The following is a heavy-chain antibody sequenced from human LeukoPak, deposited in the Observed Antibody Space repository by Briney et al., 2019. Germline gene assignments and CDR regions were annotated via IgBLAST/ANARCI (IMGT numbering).Heavy chain of an antibody. D-gene: IGHD2/OR15-2a*01. CDR2: ISSSSSYI. Sequence: GGSLTLSCAASGFTFSSYSMNWVRQAPGKGLEWVSSISSSSSYIYYADSVKGRFTISRDNAKNSLYLQMNSLRAEDTAVYYCARASNMGALDIWGQGTMVTVSS. CDR3: ARASNMGALDI. V-gene: IGHV3-21*01. J-gene: IGHJ3*02. CDR1: GFTFSSYS.